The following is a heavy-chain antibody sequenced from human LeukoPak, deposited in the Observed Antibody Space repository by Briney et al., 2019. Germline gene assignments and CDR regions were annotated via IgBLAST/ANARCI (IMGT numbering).Heavy chain of an antibody. J-gene: IGHJ4*02. CDR2: IYYSGST. V-gene: IGHV4-61*01. D-gene: IGHD2-2*01. CDR1: GGSVSSGSYY. CDR3: ARQAYCSSTSCYPFDY. Sequence: PSETLSLTCTVSGGSVSSGSYYWSWIRQPPGKGLEWIGYIYYSGSTNYNPSLKSRVTISVDTSKNQFSLKLSSVTAADTAVYYCARQAYCSSTSCYPFDYWGQGTLVTVSS.